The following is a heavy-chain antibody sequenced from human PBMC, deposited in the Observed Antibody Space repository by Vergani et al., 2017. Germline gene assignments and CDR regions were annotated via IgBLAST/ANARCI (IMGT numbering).Heavy chain of an antibody. Sequence: EVQLLESGGGLVQPGGSLRLPCAASGFTFSSYAMSWVRQAPGKGREWVSGISGSGGSTYYADSVKGRFTISRDNSKNTLYLQMKRLRAEDTAVYYCAKDKFDPWGDYYYMDVWGKGTTVTVSS. J-gene: IGHJ6*03. V-gene: IGHV3-23*01. D-gene: IGHD3-16*01. CDR2: ISGSGGST. CDR3: AKDKFDPWGDYYYMDV. CDR1: GFTFSSYA.